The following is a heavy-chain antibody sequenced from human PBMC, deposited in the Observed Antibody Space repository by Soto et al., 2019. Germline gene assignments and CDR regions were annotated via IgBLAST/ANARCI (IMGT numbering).Heavy chain of an antibody. CDR3: ARPHCSGGSCYPSRAGGYSYLNYYCMDV. V-gene: IGHV3-21*01. CDR1: GVTFSSYS. D-gene: IGHD2-15*01. CDR2: ISSSSSYI. J-gene: IGHJ6*02. Sequence: PGGALRLSCSASGVTFSSYSMNWVRQAPGKGLEWVSSISSSSSYIYYADSVKGRFTISRDNAKNSLYLQMNSLRAEDTAVYYCARPHCSGGSCYPSRAGGYSYLNYYCMDVWGQGTTVTGSS.